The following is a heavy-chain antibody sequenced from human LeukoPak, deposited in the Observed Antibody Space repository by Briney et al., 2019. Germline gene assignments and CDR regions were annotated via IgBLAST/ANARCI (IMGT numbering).Heavy chain of an antibody. CDR2: ISAYNGNT. J-gene: IGHJ4*02. V-gene: IGHV1-18*01. CDR3: ARGSYVWGSYRPEATFDFDY. CDR1: GYTFTSYG. D-gene: IGHD3-16*02. Sequence: ASVKVSCKASGYTFTSYGISWVRQPPGQRLQWMGWISAYNGNTNYAQKLQGRVTMTTDTSTSTAYMELRSLRSDDTAVYYCARGSYVWGSYRPEATFDFDYWGQGTLVTVSS.